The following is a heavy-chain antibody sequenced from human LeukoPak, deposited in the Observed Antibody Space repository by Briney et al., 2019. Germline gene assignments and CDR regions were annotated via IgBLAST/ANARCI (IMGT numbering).Heavy chain of an antibody. Sequence: PGGSLRLSCAASGFTFSSSAMSWVRQAPEKGLDWVASISGNGISTYYADSVKGRFTISRDNSQNTLYLQMNSLSAEDTAVYYCARDHRSSTWPFDYWGQGTLVTVSS. CDR1: GFTFSSSA. D-gene: IGHD6-13*01. CDR3: ARDHRSSTWPFDY. CDR2: ISGNGIST. J-gene: IGHJ4*02. V-gene: IGHV3-23*01.